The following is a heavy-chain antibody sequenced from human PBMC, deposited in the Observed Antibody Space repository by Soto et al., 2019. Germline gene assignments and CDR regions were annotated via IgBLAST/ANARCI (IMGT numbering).Heavy chain of an antibody. CDR1: GFTFISYA. V-gene: IGHV3-30-3*01. J-gene: IGHJ4*02. D-gene: IGHD6-19*01. CDR3: ARASNGWYYDY. CDR2: ISYDGSNK. Sequence: QVQLVESGGGVVQPGRSLRLSCAASGFTFISYAMHWVRQAPGKGLALVAVISYDGSNKYYADSVKGRFTISRDNSKNTLYMQMISLRSEDTAVDYCARASNGWYYDYWGQGTLVTVSS.